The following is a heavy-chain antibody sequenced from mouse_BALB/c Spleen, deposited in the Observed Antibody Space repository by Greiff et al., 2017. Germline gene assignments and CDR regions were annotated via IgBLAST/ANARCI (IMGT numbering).Heavy chain of an antibody. CDR3: ARQFLHGSSYEYFDV. V-gene: IGHV5-6*01. J-gene: IGHJ1*01. CDR2: ISSGGSYT. CDR1: GFTFSSYG. D-gene: IGHD1-1*01. Sequence: EVKLVESGGDLVKPGGSLKLSCAASGFTFSSYGMSWVRQTPDKRLEWVATISSGGSYTYYPDSVKGRFTISRDNAKNTLYLQMSSLKSEDTAMYYCARQFLHGSSYEYFDVWGAGTTVTVSS.